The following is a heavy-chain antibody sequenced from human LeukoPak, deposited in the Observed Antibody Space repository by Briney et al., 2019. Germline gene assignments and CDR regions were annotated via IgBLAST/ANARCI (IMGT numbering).Heavy chain of an antibody. V-gene: IGHV4-59*01. CDR3: ARSRITMIGAFDI. Sequence: SETLSLTCTVSGGSISSYYWSWIRQPPGKGLEWIGHIYYSGSTNYNPSLKSRVTISVDRSKNQFSLKLSSVTAADTAVYYCARSRITMIGAFDIWGQGTMVTVSS. CDR1: GGSISSYY. CDR2: IYYSGST. D-gene: IGHD3-22*01. J-gene: IGHJ3*02.